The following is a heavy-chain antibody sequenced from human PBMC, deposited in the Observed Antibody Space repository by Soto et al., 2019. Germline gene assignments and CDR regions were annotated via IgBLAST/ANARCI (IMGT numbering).Heavy chain of an antibody. V-gene: IGHV4-59*01. J-gene: IGHJ4*02. Sequence: SETLSLTCTVSGGSISSYYWSWIRQPPGKGLEWIGYIYYSGSTNYNPSLKSRVTISVDTSKNQFSLKLSSVTAADTAVYYCARAVEGYDSSGYIIDYWGQGTLVTVSS. CDR2: IYYSGST. D-gene: IGHD3-22*01. CDR3: ARAVEGYDSSGYIIDY. CDR1: GGSISSYY.